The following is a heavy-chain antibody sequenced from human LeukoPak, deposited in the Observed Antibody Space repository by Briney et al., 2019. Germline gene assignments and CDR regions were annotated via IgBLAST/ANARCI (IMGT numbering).Heavy chain of an antibody. CDR2: ISYDGSNK. V-gene: IGHV3-30-3*01. D-gene: IGHD6-19*01. Sequence: QPGGSLRLSCAASGFTFSSYGMHWVRQAPGKGLEWVAVISYDGSNKYYADSVKGRFTISRDNSKNTLYLQMNSLRAEDTAVYYCARDELLIAVGAYFDYWGQGTLVTVSS. CDR3: ARDELLIAVGAYFDY. CDR1: GFTFSSYG. J-gene: IGHJ4*02.